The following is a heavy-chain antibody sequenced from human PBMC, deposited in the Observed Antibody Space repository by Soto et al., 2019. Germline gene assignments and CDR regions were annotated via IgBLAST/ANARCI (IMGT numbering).Heavy chain of an antibody. CDR2: ITSDGDST. CDR3: AKPHYYDSSGSPFDH. Sequence: GGSLRLSCAASGFSFDYTMHWVRQAPGKGLEWVSLITSDGDSTYYADSVKGRFTISRDNRKNALYLQMGSLRTEDTAMYYCAKPHYYDSSGSPFDHWGHGTLVTAPQ. V-gene: IGHV3-43*01. J-gene: IGHJ4*01. D-gene: IGHD3-22*01. CDR1: GFSFDYT.